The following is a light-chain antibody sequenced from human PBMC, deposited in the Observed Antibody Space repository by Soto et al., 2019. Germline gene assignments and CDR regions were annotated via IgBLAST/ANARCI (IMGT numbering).Light chain of an antibody. J-gene: IGLJ3*02. V-gene: IGLV2-8*01. CDR3: AAWDDSLNGWV. CDR1: KSDIGVYDF. Sequence: QSALTQPPSASGSPGQSVTISCTGTKSDIGVYDFVSWYQHHPGKAPRLIIYEVVQRPSGVPDRFSGSKSGTSASLAISGLQSEDEADYYCAAWDDSLNGWVFGGGTQLTVL. CDR2: EVV.